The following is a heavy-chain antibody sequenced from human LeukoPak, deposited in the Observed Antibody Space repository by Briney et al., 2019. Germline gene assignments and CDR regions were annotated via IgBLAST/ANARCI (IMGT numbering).Heavy chain of an antibody. CDR1: GYTFTGYY. CDR2: INPKSGGT. Sequence: GASVKVSCKASGYTFTGYYMHWVRQAPGQGLEWMGWINPKSGGTNYAQKFQGRVTMTRDTSINTAYMELSSLRSDDTAVYYCARGGCCNWFDPWGQGTLVTVPS. J-gene: IGHJ5*02. V-gene: IGHV1-2*02. D-gene: IGHD3-10*01. CDR3: ARGGCCNWFDP.